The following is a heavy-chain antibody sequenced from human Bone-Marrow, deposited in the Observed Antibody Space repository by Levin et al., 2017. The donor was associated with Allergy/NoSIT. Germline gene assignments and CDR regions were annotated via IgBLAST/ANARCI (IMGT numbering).Heavy chain of an antibody. CDR3: ARRGYSSSWGFDY. V-gene: IGHV4-34*01. CDR1: GGSFSGYY. Sequence: PSETLSLTCAVYGGSFSGYYWSWIRQPPGKGLEWIGEINHSGSTNYNPSLKSRVTISVDTSKNQFSLKLSSVTAADTAVYYCARRGYSSSWGFDYWGQGTLVTVSS. CDR2: INHSGST. J-gene: IGHJ4*02. D-gene: IGHD6-13*01.